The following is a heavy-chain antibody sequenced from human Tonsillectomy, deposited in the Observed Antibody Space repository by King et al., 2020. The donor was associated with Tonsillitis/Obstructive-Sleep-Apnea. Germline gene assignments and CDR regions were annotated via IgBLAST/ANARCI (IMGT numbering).Heavy chain of an antibody. Sequence: HVQLPQWGAGLLKPSETLSLTCAVYGGSFSGYYWNWIRQPPGKGLEWSGEIDHSGSTNYNPSLKSRVAISVDTSKNQFSLKLTSVTAADTAVCYCARENSSSLDYWGQGTLVTVSS. CDR1: GGSFSGYY. CDR3: ARENSSSLDY. V-gene: IGHV4-34*01. D-gene: IGHD6-13*01. CDR2: IDHSGST. J-gene: IGHJ4*02.